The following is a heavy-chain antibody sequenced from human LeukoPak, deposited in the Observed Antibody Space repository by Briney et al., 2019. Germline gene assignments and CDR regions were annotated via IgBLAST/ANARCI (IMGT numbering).Heavy chain of an antibody. CDR2: ISTNTGNP. Sequence: GASVKVSCKASGYTFTSYAINWLRQVPGQGLEWMGWISTNTGNPTFAQGFTGRFVFSLDTSITTAYLQITSLKAEDTAVYYCARIEAVAGTSFRYWGQGTLVTVSS. J-gene: IGHJ4*02. CDR1: GYTFTSYA. V-gene: IGHV7-4-1*02. D-gene: IGHD6-19*01. CDR3: ARIEAVAGTSFRY.